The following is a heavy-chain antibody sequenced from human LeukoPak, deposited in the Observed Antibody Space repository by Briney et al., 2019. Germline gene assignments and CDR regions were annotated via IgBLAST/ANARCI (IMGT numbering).Heavy chain of an antibody. Sequence: GGSLRLSCAASGFTFSSYGMHWVRQAPGKGLESVAFIRYDGSNKYYADSVKGRFTISRDNSKNTLYLQMNSLRAEDTAVYYCAKGKVAAADPPGYWGQGTLVTVSS. V-gene: IGHV3-30*02. CDR3: AKGKVAAADPPGY. J-gene: IGHJ4*02. CDR2: IRYDGSNK. D-gene: IGHD6-13*01. CDR1: GFTFSSYG.